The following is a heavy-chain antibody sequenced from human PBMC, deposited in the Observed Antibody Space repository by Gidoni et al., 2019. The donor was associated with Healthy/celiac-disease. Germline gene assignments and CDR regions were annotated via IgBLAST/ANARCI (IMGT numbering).Heavy chain of an antibody. V-gene: IGHV3-30*18. J-gene: IGHJ4*02. CDR1: GFTFSSYG. CDR3: AKDPRLRFLEWLLTI. CDR2: ISYDGSNK. D-gene: IGHD3-3*01. Sequence: QVQLVESGGGVVQPGRSLRLSCAASGFTFSSYGMHWVRQAPGKGLEWVAVISYDGSNKYYADSVKGRFTISRDNSKNTLYLQMNSLRAEDTAVYYCAKDPRLRFLEWLLTIWGQGTLVTVSS.